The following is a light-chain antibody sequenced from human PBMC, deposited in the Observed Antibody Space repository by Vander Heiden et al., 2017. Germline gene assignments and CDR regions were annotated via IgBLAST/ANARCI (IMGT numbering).Light chain of an antibody. CDR2: LGS. CDR3: MQALQTPYT. V-gene: IGKV2-28*01. J-gene: IGKJ2*01. Sequence: DIVMPQSPLSLPVTPGEPASISYRSSQSLLHSNGYTFLDWYLQRPGQSPQLLIYLGSNRASGVPDRFSGSGSGTDFTLKISRVEVDDVGIYYCMQALQTPYTFGQGTKLEIK. CDR1: QSLLHSNGYTF.